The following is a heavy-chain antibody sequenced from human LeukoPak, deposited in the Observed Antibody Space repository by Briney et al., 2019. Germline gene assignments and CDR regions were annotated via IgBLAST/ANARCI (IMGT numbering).Heavy chain of an antibody. Sequence: SETLSLTCAVYGGSFSGYSWTWIRQPPGKGLEWIGEFNHSGSTNYNPSLKSRVTISAETSKNQFSLNLISVTAADTAVYYCASRKLGNDYGGQGTLVTVSS. J-gene: IGHJ4*02. D-gene: IGHD7-27*01. V-gene: IGHV4-34*01. CDR1: GGSFSGYS. CDR3: ASRKLGNDY. CDR2: FNHSGST.